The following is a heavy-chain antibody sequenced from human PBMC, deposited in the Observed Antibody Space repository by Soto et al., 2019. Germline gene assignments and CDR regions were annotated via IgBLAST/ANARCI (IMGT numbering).Heavy chain of an antibody. V-gene: IGHV3-23*01. CDR1: GFSFNIFA. J-gene: IGHJ4*02. CDR3: AKDPTSYDSSAQFDS. Sequence: EVKLLESGGRLVQPGGSLRLSCAASGFSFNIFAMNWVRQAPGKGLEWVSGISGGGGSTYYADSVKGRFTISRDNSNNTLYLQMNRLRAEDAAVYYCAKDPTSYDSSAQFDSWGQGTLVTVSS. CDR2: ISGGGGST. D-gene: IGHD3-22*01.